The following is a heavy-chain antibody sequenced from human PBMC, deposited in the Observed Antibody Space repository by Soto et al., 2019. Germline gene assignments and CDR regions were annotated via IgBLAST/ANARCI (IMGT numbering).Heavy chain of an antibody. J-gene: IGHJ6*02. V-gene: IGHV4-30-2*01. Sequence: TLSLTCTVSGGSISTPGYSWSWIRQPPGKAPEGIGYVYHNGNAEPKPSLKTRVTITLDGARNQFSLKMPSVNAAGQGLYHCAARRYSYYGLDVWGQGTTVPVSS. CDR1: GGSISTPGYS. CDR3: AARRYSYYGLDV. D-gene: IGHD2-21*01. CDR2: VYHNGNA.